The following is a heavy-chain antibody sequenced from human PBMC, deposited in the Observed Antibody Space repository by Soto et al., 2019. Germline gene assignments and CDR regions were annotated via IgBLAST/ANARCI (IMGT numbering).Heavy chain of an antibody. D-gene: IGHD3-22*01. Sequence: EVQLVESGGGLVKPGGSLRLSCAASGFTFSSYSMNWVRQAPGKGLEWVSSISSSSSYIYYADSVKGRFTISRDNAKNSLYLQMNSLRAEDTSLYYCARGTYYYDSSGYYAYWGQGTLVTVSS. CDR2: ISSSSSYI. CDR3: ARGTYYYDSSGYYAY. J-gene: IGHJ4*02. V-gene: IGHV3-21*01. CDR1: GFTFSSYS.